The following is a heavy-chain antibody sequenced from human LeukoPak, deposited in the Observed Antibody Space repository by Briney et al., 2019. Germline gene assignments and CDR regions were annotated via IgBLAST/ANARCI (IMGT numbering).Heavy chain of an antibody. V-gene: IGHV1-18*01. CDR1: GYTFTSYG. D-gene: IGHD3-3*01. CDR3: ARLKLRFLEREYYYYMDV. Sequence: GASVKVSCKASGYTFTSYGISWVRQAPGQGLEWMGWISAYNGNTNYAQKLQGRVTMTTDTSTSTAYMELRSLRSEDTAVYYCARLKLRFLEREYYYYMDVWGKGTTVTVSS. J-gene: IGHJ6*03. CDR2: ISAYNGNT.